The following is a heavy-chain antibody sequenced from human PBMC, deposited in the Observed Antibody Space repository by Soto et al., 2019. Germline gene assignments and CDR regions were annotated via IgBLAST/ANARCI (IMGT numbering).Heavy chain of an antibody. CDR1: GFTFTSSA. CDR3: AADMWLGLTGYFDY. J-gene: IGHJ4*02. Sequence: ASVKVSCKASGFTFTSSAVQWVRQARGQRLEWIGWIVVGSGNTNYAQKFQERVTITRDMSTSTAYMELSSLRSEDTAVYYCAADMWLGLTGYFDYWGQGTLVTVSS. CDR2: IVVGSGNT. V-gene: IGHV1-58*01. D-gene: IGHD2-21*02.